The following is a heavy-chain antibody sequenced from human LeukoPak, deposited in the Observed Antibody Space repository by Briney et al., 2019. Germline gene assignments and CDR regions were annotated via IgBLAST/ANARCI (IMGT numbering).Heavy chain of an antibody. Sequence: PGGSLRLSCAASGFTFSSYEMNWVRQAPGKGLEWVSYISSSGSTIYYADSVKGRFTISRDNAKNSLYLQMNSLRAEDTAVYYCARGHEDGYNSIDYWGQGTLATVSS. CDR3: ARGHEDGYNSIDY. CDR1: GFTFSSYE. V-gene: IGHV3-48*03. J-gene: IGHJ4*02. CDR2: ISSSGSTI. D-gene: IGHD5-24*01.